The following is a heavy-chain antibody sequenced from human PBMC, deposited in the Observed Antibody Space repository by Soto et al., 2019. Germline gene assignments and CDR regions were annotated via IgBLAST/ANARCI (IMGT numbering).Heavy chain of an antibody. CDR1: GGSIISSNW. D-gene: IGHD3-22*01. CDR3: ARYYYDSSGYYDWFDP. V-gene: IGHV4-4*02. Sequence: SETLSLTCAVSGGSIISSNWWSWVRQPPGKGLEWIGEIYYSGNTNANPSLKSRVTLSLDKSKNHFSLKLSSVTAADTAVYYCARYYYDSSGYYDWFDPWGQGTLVTVSS. J-gene: IGHJ5*02. CDR2: IYYSGNT.